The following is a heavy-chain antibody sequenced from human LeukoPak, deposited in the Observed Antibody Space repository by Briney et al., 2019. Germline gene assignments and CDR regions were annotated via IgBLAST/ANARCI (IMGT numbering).Heavy chain of an antibody. CDR1: GGSFSTYY. V-gene: IGHV4-34*01. Sequence: SETLSLTCAVYGGSFSTYYWTWIRQPPGKGLEWIGEINHSGSSYYNPSLKSRVTISVDASKKHFSLKLSSVTAADTAIYYCTRGGDGYNYGYYYGMDVWGQGTTVTVSS. D-gene: IGHD5-24*01. J-gene: IGHJ6*02. CDR3: TRGGDGYNYGYYYGMDV. CDR2: INHSGSS.